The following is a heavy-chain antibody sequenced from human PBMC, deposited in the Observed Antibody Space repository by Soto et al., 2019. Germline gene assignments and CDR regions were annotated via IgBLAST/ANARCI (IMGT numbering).Heavy chain of an antibody. D-gene: IGHD4-17*01. CDR2: ISWNSGSI. J-gene: IGHJ2*01. Sequence: DVQLVESGGGLVQPGRSLRLSCAASGFTFDDYAMHWVRQAPGKGLEWVSGISWNSGSIGYADSVKGRFTISRDNAKNSLYLQMNSLRAEDTALYYCAKDNYGDYDHFDLWGRGTLVTVSS. CDR3: AKDNYGDYDHFDL. CDR1: GFTFDDYA. V-gene: IGHV3-9*01.